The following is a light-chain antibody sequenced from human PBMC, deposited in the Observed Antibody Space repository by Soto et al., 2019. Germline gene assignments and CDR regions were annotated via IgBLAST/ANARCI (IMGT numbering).Light chain of an antibody. CDR2: GAS. J-gene: IGKJ3*01. CDR1: QGISSF. V-gene: IGKV1-9*01. CDR3: QQLNSFPIP. Sequence: IQLTQSPSSLSASVGDRVTITCRASQGISSFLAWYQQKPGKVPKLLIYGASTLQSGVPSRFSGSGSGTDFTLTIGSLQPEDFATYYCQQLNSFPIPFGPGTKVYIK.